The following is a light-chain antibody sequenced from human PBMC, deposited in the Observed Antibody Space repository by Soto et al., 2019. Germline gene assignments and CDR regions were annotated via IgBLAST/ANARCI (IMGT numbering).Light chain of an antibody. J-gene: IGKJ2*01. CDR1: QSLSYW. V-gene: IGKV1-5*03. CDR3: QQYDRFPYT. CDR2: KAS. Sequence: DIQMTQSPSTLSASVGDTVTITCRASQSLSYWLAWYQQKPGQAPKLLMHKASTLESGVPSRFSGSGSGTELTPTISSLQPDDFATFYCQQYDRFPYTFGQGTKLEIK.